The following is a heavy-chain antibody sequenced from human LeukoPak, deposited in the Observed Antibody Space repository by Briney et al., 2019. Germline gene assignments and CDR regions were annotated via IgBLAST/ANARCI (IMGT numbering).Heavy chain of an antibody. V-gene: IGHV4-59*01. CDR3: ARKGGHFDY. CDR1: GGSISYYY. CDR2: IYYNGST. Sequence: SETLSLTCTVSGGSISYYYWSWIRQSPGKGLEWIGYIYYNGSTNYNPSLKSRFTISVDMSKNQFSLKVTSVTAADTAIYYCARKGGHFDYWGQGTLVSVSS. J-gene: IGHJ4*02. D-gene: IGHD2-15*01.